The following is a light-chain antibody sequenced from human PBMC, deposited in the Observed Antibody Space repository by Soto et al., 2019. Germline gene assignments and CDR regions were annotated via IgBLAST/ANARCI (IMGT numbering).Light chain of an antibody. CDR3: QQYSNLIT. J-gene: IGKJ5*01. CDR1: QDISNY. CDR2: DAS. V-gene: IGKV1-33*01. Sequence: DIQMTQSPSSVSASVGDRVTITCQASQDISNYLNWYQQKLGKAPKLLIYDASNLETGVPSRFSGSGSGTDFTFTISSLQPEDIATYYCQQYSNLITFGQGTRLEIK.